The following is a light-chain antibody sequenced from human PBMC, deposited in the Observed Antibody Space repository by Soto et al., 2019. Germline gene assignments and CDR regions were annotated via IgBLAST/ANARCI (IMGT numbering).Light chain of an antibody. J-gene: IGLJ1*01. CDR3: SSFTSAYTFV. CDR2: EVS. CDR1: SSDVGGYNY. Sequence: QSVLTQPRSVSGSPGQSVTISCTGTSSDVGGYNYVSWYQQHPGKAPRLMIYEVSHRPSGVSNRFSGSKSGNTASLTISGLQTEDEADYYCSSFTSAYTFVFGSGTKAPS. V-gene: IGLV2-11*01.